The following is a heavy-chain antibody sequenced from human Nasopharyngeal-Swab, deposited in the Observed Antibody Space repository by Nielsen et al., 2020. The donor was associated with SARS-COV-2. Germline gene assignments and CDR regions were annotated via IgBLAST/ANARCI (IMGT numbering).Heavy chain of an antibody. V-gene: IGHV4-39*07. CDR2: IYYSGST. D-gene: IGHD3-10*01. J-gene: IGHJ4*02. CDR3: ARDGLLWFGEAWGRPFDY. Sequence: WIRQPPGKGLEWIGSIYYSGSTYYNPSLKSRVTISVGTSKNQFSLKLSSVTAADTAVYYCARDGLLWFGEAWGRPFDYWGQGTLVTVSS.